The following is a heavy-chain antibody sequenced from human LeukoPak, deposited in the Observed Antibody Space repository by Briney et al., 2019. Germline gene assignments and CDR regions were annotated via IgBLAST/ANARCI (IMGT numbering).Heavy chain of an antibody. CDR3: ARILDSAWGELGY. CDR2: IRSDGSNK. D-gene: IGHD6-19*01. Sequence: GGSLRLSCAGSGFSFSSYGMHWVRPAPDKGLEWMAFIRSDGSNKYNADSVKGRFTISRDNSKNTLYLQMNSLRAEDTAVYYCARILDSAWGELGYWGQGTLVTVSS. J-gene: IGHJ4*02. CDR1: GFSFSSYG. V-gene: IGHV3-30*02.